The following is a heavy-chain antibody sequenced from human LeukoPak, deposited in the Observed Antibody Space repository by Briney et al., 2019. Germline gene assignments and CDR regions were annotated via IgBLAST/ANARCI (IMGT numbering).Heavy chain of an antibody. V-gene: IGHV1-18*01. Sequence: ASVKVSCKASGYTFTSYGISWVRQAPGQGLEWMGWISAYNGNTNYAQQLQGRVTMTTDTSTSTSYMELRSLTSDDTAVNYVARGGDYVDYPDYWGQGTLVTVSS. D-gene: IGHD4-17*01. CDR3: ARGGDYVDYPDY. CDR2: ISAYNGNT. J-gene: IGHJ4*02. CDR1: GYTFTSYG.